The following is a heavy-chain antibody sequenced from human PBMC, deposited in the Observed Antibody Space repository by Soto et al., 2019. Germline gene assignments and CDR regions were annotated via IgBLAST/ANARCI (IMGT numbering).Heavy chain of an antibody. Sequence: LRLSCASSGFTFSSCSMNWVRQAPGKGLEWVSFISGSGDTKYYADSVKGRFTTSRDNAKNSLYLQMSSLRDEDTAVYYCAKYCSSDVCFDYWGQGTLVTVSS. V-gene: IGHV3-48*02. CDR3: AKYCSSDVCFDY. CDR2: ISGSGDTK. J-gene: IGHJ4*02. CDR1: GFTFSSCS. D-gene: IGHD2-8*01.